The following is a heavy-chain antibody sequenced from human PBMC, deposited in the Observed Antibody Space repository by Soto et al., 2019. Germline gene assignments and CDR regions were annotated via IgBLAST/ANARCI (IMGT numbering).Heavy chain of an antibody. Sequence: GGSLRLSCAASGFTFSDYYMSWIRQAPGKGLEWVSYISSSGSTIYYADSVKGRFTISRDNAKNSLYLQMNSLRAEDTAVYYCARGMGRYYDFWSGYLDLDYWGQGTLVTVSS. CDR1: GFTFSDYY. V-gene: IGHV3-11*01. CDR2: ISSSGSTI. J-gene: IGHJ4*02. CDR3: ARGMGRYYDFWSGYLDLDY. D-gene: IGHD3-3*01.